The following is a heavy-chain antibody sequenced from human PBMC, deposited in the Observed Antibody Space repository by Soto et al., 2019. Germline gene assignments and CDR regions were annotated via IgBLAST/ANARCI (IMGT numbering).Heavy chain of an antibody. J-gene: IGHJ4*02. CDR3: ARGRKNYGDRIDY. Sequence: GGSLRLSCAASGFTFSSYWMHWVRQAPGKGLVWVSRINSDGSSTSYADSVKGRFTISRDNAKNTLYLQMNSLRAEDTAVYYCARGRKNYGDRIDYWGQGTLVTVSS. CDR1: GFTFSSYW. CDR2: INSDGSST. V-gene: IGHV3-74*01. D-gene: IGHD4-17*01.